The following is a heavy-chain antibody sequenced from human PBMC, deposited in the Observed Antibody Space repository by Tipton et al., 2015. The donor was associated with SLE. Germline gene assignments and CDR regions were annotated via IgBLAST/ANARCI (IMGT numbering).Heavy chain of an antibody. CDR1: GGSISSHY. V-gene: IGHV4-59*11. Sequence: TLSLTCTGSGGSISSHYWRWIRQPPGKGLEWIGYIYYSGSTNYNPSLKSRVTISVDTSKNQFSLKLSSVTAADTAVYYCASIDSSGYTPGIWGQGTMVTVSS. D-gene: IGHD3-22*01. CDR2: IYYSGST. J-gene: IGHJ3*02. CDR3: ASIDSSGYTPGI.